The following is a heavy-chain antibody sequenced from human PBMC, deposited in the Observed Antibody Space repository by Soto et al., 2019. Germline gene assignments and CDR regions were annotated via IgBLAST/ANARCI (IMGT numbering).Heavy chain of an antibody. CDR3: ARPRVGTGEARGLDY. Sequence: QVQLQQWGAGLLKPSETLSLTCAVYGGSFSGYYWSWIRQPPRKGLEWIGEINHSGSTNYNPSPKHLVSMTVHPSKNDSALKLGSVTAADTAVYYCARPRVGTGEARGLDYWGQGTLVTVSS. V-gene: IGHV4-34*01. J-gene: IGHJ4*02. CDR1: GGSFSGYY. CDR2: INHSGST. D-gene: IGHD3-16*01.